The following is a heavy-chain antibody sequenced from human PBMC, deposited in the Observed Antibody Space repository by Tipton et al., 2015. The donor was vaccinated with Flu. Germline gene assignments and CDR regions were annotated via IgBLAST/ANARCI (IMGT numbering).Heavy chain of an antibody. V-gene: IGHV3-7*01. CDR3: ARDRDTKRFGGGYFDY. CDR1: GFTFSTFS. D-gene: IGHD3-10*01. CDR2: IKEDGGEK. Sequence: SLRLSCAASGFTFSTFSMSWVRQGPGKGLEWVANIKEDGGEKNYVDSVKGRFTISRDNAKNSLYLQMNSLRAEDTAVYYCARDRDTKRFGGGYFDYWGQGALVTVSS. J-gene: IGHJ4*02.